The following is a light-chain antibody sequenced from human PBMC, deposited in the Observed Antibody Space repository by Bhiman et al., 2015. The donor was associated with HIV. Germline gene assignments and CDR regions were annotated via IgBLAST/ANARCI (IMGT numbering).Light chain of an antibody. CDR3: SSLTSSLTYV. J-gene: IGLJ1*01. Sequence: QSPLTQPASVSGSPGQSITISCTGTGSDVGGYNHVSWYQQHPGKAPKLMIYDVSNRPSGVSNRFSGSKSGNTASLTISGLQAEDEADYYCSSLTSSLTYVFGTGTNVTVL. CDR1: GSDVGGYNH. V-gene: IGLV2-14*03. CDR2: DVS.